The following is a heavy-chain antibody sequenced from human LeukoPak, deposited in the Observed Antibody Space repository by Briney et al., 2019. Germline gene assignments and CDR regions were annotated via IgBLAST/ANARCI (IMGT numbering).Heavy chain of an antibody. CDR2: IYTSGST. CDR3: ARGPYSYGYRNWFDP. Sequence: PSQTLSLTCTVSGGSISSGSYYWSWIRQPAGKGLEWIGRIYTSGSTNYNPSLKSRVTISVDTSKNQFSLKLSSVTAADTAVYYCARGPYSYGYRNWFDPWGQGTLVTVSS. J-gene: IGHJ5*02. CDR1: GGSISSGSYY. V-gene: IGHV4-61*02. D-gene: IGHD5-18*01.